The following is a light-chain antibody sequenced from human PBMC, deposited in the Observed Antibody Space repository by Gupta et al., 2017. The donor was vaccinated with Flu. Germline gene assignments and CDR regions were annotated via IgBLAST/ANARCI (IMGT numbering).Light chain of an antibody. CDR1: QSVTTN. CDR3: QQFNDWPYT. V-gene: IGKV3-15*01. CDR2: AAS. J-gene: IGKJ2*01. Sequence: GESATLSCGASQSVTTNLAWYQQTPSQVPRLLIYAASTRAPGVAARFSARGSGTQFTLTISGLQSEDFAVYYCQQFNDWPYTFGQGTQLEI.